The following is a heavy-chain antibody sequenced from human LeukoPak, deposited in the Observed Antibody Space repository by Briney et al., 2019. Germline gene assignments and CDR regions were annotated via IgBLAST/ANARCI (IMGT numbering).Heavy chain of an antibody. CDR1: GFPFSSYG. CDR3: ARVKVSGAFDI. V-gene: IGHV3-30*02. CDR2: IPYDGSDK. D-gene: IGHD1-14*01. J-gene: IGHJ3*02. Sequence: EGSLRLSCAASGFPFSSYGMHWVRQAPGKGLEWVAFIPYDGSDKFYADSVKGRFTISRDNSKNTLYLQMGSLRAEDMAVYYCARVKVSGAFDIWGQGTMVTVSS.